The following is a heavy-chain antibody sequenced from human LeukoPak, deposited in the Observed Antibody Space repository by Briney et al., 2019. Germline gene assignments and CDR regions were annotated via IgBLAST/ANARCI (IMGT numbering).Heavy chain of an antibody. CDR1: GFTFSSYA. CDR3: AGGLLRYSDY. J-gene: IGHJ4*02. Sequence: PGGSLRLSCAASGFTFSSYAMSWVRQAPGKGLEWVSAISGSGGSTYYADSVKGRFTISRDNAKNSLSLQMNSLRDEDTAVYYCAGGLLRYSDYWGRGTLVTVSS. D-gene: IGHD3-9*01. CDR2: ISGSGGST. V-gene: IGHV3-23*01.